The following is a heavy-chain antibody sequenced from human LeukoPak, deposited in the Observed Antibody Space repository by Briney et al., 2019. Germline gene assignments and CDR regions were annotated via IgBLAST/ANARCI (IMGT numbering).Heavy chain of an antibody. V-gene: IGHV4-38-2*02. CDR3: ARCPGEYYFDY. D-gene: IGHD6-6*01. Sequence: KPSETLSLTCTVSGYSISSGYYWGWIRQPPGKGLEWIGSMFHSGSTYYSPSLKSRVTISVDTSKNQFSLKLSSVTAADTAVYYCARCPGEYYFDYWGQGTLVTVSS. J-gene: IGHJ4*02. CDR1: GYSISSGYY. CDR2: MFHSGST.